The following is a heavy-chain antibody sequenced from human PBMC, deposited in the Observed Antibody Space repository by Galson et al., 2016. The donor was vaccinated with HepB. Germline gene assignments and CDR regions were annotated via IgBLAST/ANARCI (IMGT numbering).Heavy chain of an antibody. CDR3: ARTLSSGWFVYFDY. CDR2: IVPIFGTA. Sequence: SVKVSCKASGGTFSKYVITWVRQAPGQGLDWMGGIVPIFGTANYAQKFQGRVTISRDTSASTGYMELSSLRSEDTAVYYCARTLSSGWFVYFDYWGQGTLVTVSS. CDR1: GGTFSKYV. V-gene: IGHV1-69*05. J-gene: IGHJ4*02. D-gene: IGHD6-19*01.